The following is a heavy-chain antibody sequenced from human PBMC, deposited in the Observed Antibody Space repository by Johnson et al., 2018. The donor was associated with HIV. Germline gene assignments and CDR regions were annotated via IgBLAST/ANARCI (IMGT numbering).Heavy chain of an antibody. D-gene: IGHD2-21*02. V-gene: IGHV3-66*01. J-gene: IGHJ3*02. CDR1: GFTVSSNY. CDR3: ARDHRAYCGGDCYSDAFDI. CDR2: IYSGGNT. Sequence: VQLVESGGALVQPGGSLRLSCAASGFTVSSNYMNWVRQAPGKGLEWVSVIYSGGNTYYADSVKGRFTISRDNSKNTLYLQMNSLRAEDTAVYYCARDHRAYCGGDCYSDAFDIWGQGTMVTVSS.